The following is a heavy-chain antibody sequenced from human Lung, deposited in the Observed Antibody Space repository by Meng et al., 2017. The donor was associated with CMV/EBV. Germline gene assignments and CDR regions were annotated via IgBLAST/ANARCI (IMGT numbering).Heavy chain of an antibody. CDR2: IIPIFGTA. J-gene: IGHJ4*02. D-gene: IGHD4-23*01. CDR3: ARGLEGGGNSPD. Sequence: SVXVSXXASGYSFSSYGVNWVRQAPGQGLEWMGGIIPIFGTANYAQKFQGRVTITTDESTSTAYMELSSLRSEDTAVYYCARGLEGGGNSPDWGQGTLVNGYS. CDR1: GYSFSSYG. V-gene: IGHV1-69*05.